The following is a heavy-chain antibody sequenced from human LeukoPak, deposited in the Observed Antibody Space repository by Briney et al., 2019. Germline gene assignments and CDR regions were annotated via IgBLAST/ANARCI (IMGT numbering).Heavy chain of an antibody. CDR3: ASQPPLGYCSGGSCYSPIDAFDI. CDR2: IYYSGST. J-gene: IGHJ3*02. V-gene: IGHV4-39*07. Sequence: SETLSLTCTVSGGSIGSSSYYWGWIRQPPGKGLEWIGSIYYSGSTYYNPSLKSRVTISVDTSKNQFSLKLSSVTAADTAVYYCASQPPLGYCSGGSCYSPIDAFDIWGQGTMVTVSS. D-gene: IGHD2-15*01. CDR1: GGSIGSSSYY.